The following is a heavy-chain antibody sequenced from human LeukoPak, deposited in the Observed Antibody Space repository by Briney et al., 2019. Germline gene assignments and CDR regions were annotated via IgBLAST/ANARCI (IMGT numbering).Heavy chain of an antibody. D-gene: IGHD1-26*01. Sequence: GGSLRLSCAASGFTVSSNYMSWVRQAPGKGLEWVSVIYSGDSTYYADSVKGRFTISRDNSKNTLYLQMNSLRAEDTAVYYCARESGSYGLDYWGQGTLVTVSP. CDR2: IYSGDST. V-gene: IGHV3-53*01. J-gene: IGHJ4*02. CDR1: GFTVSSNY. CDR3: ARESGSYGLDY.